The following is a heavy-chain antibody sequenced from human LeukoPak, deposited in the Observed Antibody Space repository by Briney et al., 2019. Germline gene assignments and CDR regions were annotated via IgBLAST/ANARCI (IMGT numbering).Heavy chain of an antibody. D-gene: IGHD2-2*01. CDR1: GGSISNYY. J-gene: IGHJ6*03. CDR2: IYTSGST. Sequence: SETLSLTCTVSGGSISNYYWSWIRQPAGKGLEWIGRIYTSGSTNYNPSLKSRVTMSVDTSKNQFSLKLSSVTAADTAVYYCARGLGVPAARYYYYMDVWGKGTTVTVSS. CDR3: ARGLGVPAARYYYYMDV. V-gene: IGHV4-4*07.